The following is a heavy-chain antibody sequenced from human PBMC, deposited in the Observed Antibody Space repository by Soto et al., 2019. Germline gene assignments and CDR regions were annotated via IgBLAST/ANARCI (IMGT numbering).Heavy chain of an antibody. CDR2: ISSSGSTI. CDR1: GFTFSDYY. D-gene: IGHD6-25*01. V-gene: IGHV3-11*01. Sequence: PGGSLRLSCAASGFTFSDYYMSWIRQAPGKGLEWVSYISSSGSTINYADSVKGRFTISRDNARDSLYLQMNSLRVDDTAGDYCPRRPDSGRVSRPRTTFDICGQGTMVTVSS. CDR3: PRRPDSGRVSRPRTTFDI. J-gene: IGHJ3*02.